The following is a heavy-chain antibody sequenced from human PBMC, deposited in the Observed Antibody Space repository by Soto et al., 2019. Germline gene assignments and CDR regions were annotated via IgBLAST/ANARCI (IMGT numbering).Heavy chain of an antibody. CDR1: GFTFSSYA. Sequence: GGSLRLSCAASGFTFSSYAMSWVRQAPGKGLEWVSAISGSGGSTYYADSVNGRFTISRDNSKNTLYLQMNSLRAEDTAVYYCAKAPLARSYDSSGYSFRAFDIWGQGTMVTVSS. CDR2: ISGSGGST. J-gene: IGHJ3*02. D-gene: IGHD3-22*01. CDR3: AKAPLARSYDSSGYSFRAFDI. V-gene: IGHV3-23*01.